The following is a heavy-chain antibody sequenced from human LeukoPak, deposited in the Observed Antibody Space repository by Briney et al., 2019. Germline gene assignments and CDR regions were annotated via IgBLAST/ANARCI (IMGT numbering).Heavy chain of an antibody. V-gene: IGHV1-69*02. Sequence: SVKVSCKASGGTFSSYTISWVRQAPGQGLEWMGRIIPILGIANYAQKFQGRVTITADKSTSTAYMELSSLRSEDTAVYYCARTTTVTREYFQHWGQGTLVTVSP. J-gene: IGHJ1*01. CDR2: IIPILGIA. CDR1: GGTFSSYT. D-gene: IGHD4-11*01. CDR3: ARTTTVTREYFQH.